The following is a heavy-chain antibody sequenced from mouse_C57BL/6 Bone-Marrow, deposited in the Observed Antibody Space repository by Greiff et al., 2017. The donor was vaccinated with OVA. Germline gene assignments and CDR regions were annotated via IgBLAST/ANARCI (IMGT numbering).Heavy chain of an antibody. Sequence: VTLKESGPGILQSSQTLSLTCSFSGFSLSTSGMGVSWIRQPSGKGLEWLAHIYWDDDKRYNPSLKSRLTISKDTSRNQVFLKITSVDTADTATYYCARRGGDYYGSSYAWYFDVWGTGTTVTVSS. CDR2: IYWDDDK. D-gene: IGHD1-1*01. J-gene: IGHJ1*03. CDR1: GFSLSTSGMG. CDR3: ARRGGDYYGSSYAWYFDV. V-gene: IGHV8-12*01.